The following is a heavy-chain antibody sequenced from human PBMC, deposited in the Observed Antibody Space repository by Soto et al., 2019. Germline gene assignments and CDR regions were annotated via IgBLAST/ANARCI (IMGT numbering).Heavy chain of an antibody. J-gene: IGHJ5*02. Sequence: PCATQSLTRTFPGVSISSYAWIWIRTPTGKGLEWIGYIFYSGSTNYNPSLKSRVTISVDTSKNQFSLKLSSVTAADTAVYYCARDLRLTMVRGVFNWFNPWGQGTLVTVSA. CDR2: IFYSGST. V-gene: IGHV4-59*01. CDR1: GVSISSYA. D-gene: IGHD3-10*01. CDR3: ARDLRLTMVRGVFNWFNP.